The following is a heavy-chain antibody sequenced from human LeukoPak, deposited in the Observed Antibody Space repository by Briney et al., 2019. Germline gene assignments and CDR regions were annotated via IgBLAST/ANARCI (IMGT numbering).Heavy chain of an antibody. CDR2: IYYSGST. V-gene: IGHV4-39*01. CDR3: ARRDAYSSGWWNYYYYGMDV. D-gene: IGHD6-19*01. CDR1: GGSISSSSYY. J-gene: IGHJ6*02. Sequence: SETLSLTCTVSGGSISSSSYYWGWIHQPPGKGLEWIGSIYYSGSTYYNPSLKSRVTISVDTSKNQFSLKLSSVTAADTAVYYCARRDAYSSGWWNYYYYGMDVWGQGTTVTVSS.